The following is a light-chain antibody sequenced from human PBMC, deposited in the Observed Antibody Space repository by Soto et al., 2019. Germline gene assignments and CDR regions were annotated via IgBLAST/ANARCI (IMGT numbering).Light chain of an antibody. V-gene: IGLV2-11*01. CDR3: CSYAGSYSFV. J-gene: IGLJ1*01. Sequence: QSVLTQPRSVSGSPGQSVTISCTGTSSDVGGYNYVSWYQQHPGKAPKVMIDDVSQRPSGVPDRFSGSKSGNTASLTISGLQAEDEADYYCCSYAGSYSFVFGTGTKLTVL. CDR1: SSDVGGYNY. CDR2: DVS.